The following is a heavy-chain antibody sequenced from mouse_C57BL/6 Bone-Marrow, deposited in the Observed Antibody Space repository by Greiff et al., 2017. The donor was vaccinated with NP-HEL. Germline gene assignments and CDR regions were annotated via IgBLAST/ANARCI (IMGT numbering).Heavy chain of an antibody. J-gene: IGHJ2*01. D-gene: IGHD1-1*01. Sequence: QVQLQQPGAELVKPGASVKLSCKASGYTFTSYWMHWVKQRPGQGLEWIGMIHPNSGSTNYNAKFKSKATLTVDKSSSTAYMQLSSLTSEDSAVYYCARSGIYYYGSSHYFDYWGQGTTLTVSS. V-gene: IGHV1-64*01. CDR1: GYTFTSYW. CDR3: ARSGIYYYGSSHYFDY. CDR2: IHPNSGST.